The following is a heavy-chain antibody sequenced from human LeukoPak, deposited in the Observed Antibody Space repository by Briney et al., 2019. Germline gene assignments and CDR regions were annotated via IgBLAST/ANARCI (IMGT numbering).Heavy chain of an antibody. J-gene: IGHJ4*02. V-gene: IGHV4-34*01. Sequence: SETLSLTCTVSGGSTSNYYWSWIRQPPGKGLEWIGEINHSGSTNYNPSLKSRVTISVDTSKNQFSLKLSSVTAADTAVYYCASMVRGAYWGQGTLVTVSS. CDR3: ASMVRGAY. CDR1: GGSTSNYY. CDR2: INHSGST. D-gene: IGHD3-10*01.